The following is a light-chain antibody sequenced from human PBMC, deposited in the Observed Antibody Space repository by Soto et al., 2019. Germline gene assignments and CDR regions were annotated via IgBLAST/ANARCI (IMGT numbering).Light chain of an antibody. Sequence: EIVLTQSPDTLSLSPGETATLSCRASQSVIGNYLAWYQQKPGQAPRLLFYGASTRAAGSPARFSGSGSGTDFTLTISRLEPEDFAFYYCQIYNTSPWTFGQGTKVDIK. J-gene: IGKJ1*01. CDR3: QIYNTSPWT. CDR2: GAS. V-gene: IGKV3-20*01. CDR1: QSVIGNY.